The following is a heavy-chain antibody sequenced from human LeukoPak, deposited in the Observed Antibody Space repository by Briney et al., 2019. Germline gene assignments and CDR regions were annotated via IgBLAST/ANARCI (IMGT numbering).Heavy chain of an antibody. D-gene: IGHD3-22*01. V-gene: IGHV3-23*01. J-gene: IGHJ4*02. Sequence: GGSLRLSCSASGFTFSSYAVNWVRQAPGKGLEWVSGLSGSGGTTYYAHSVKGRFTISRDNSKSTLYLQMNSLRVEDTAVYFCARAMMVVANLWGVFDYWGQGALVTVSS. CDR2: LSGSGGTT. CDR3: ARAMMVVANLWGVFDY. CDR1: GFTFSSYA.